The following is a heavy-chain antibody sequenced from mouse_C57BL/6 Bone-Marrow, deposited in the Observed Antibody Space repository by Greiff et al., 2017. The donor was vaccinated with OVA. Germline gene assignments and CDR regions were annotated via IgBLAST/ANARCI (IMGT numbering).Heavy chain of an antibody. CDR3: ESSPDYYGTSAWIAY. CDR1: GYTFTSYW. J-gene: IGHJ3*01. V-gene: IGHV1-72*01. Sequence: VQLQQPGAELVKPGASVKLSCKASGYTFTSYWMHWVKQRPGRGLEWIGRIDPNSGGTKYNEKFKSKATLTVDKPSSTAYMQLSSLTSEDSAVSKCESSPDYYGTSAWIAYWGQGTPVTVSA. CDR2: IDPNSGGT. D-gene: IGHD1-1*01.